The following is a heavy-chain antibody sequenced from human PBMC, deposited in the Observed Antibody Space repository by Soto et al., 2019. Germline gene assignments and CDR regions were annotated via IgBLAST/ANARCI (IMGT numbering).Heavy chain of an antibody. Sequence: QITLKESGPTLVKPTQTLTLTCTFSGFSLTTSGVGVGWIRQPPGKALEWLALIYWDDDKRYSPSLKSRLTITKETPRNQVALTMSNMDPVDTATYFCAHRDGFGEFDCWGQGTLVTVSS. D-gene: IGHD3-10*01. V-gene: IGHV2-5*02. J-gene: IGHJ5*01. CDR3: AHRDGFGEFDC. CDR1: GFSLTTSGVG. CDR2: IYWDDDK.